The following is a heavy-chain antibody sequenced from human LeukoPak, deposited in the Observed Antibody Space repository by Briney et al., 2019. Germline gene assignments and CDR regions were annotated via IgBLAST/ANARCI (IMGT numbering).Heavy chain of an antibody. CDR2: VYCSGTT. CDR3: ARDYYDSRGEAFDI. Sequence: SETLSLTCTVSGGSIGSHYWSWIRQPPGSGLEWIGYVYCSGTTNYNPSLKSRVTISVDTSKNQFSLKLSSVTAADTAVYYCARDYYDSRGEAFDIWGLGTMVTVSS. J-gene: IGHJ3*02. CDR1: GGSIGSHY. V-gene: IGHV4-59*11. D-gene: IGHD3-22*01.